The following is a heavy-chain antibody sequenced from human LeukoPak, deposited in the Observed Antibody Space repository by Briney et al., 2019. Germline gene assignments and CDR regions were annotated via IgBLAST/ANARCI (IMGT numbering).Heavy chain of an antibody. CDR2: IYYSGST. V-gene: IGHV4-61*08. CDR3: ARRVYYGSGFDY. D-gene: IGHD3-10*01. CDR1: GGSISSGDYY. Sequence: PSETLSLTCTVSGGSISSGDYYWSWIRQPPGKGLEWIGYIYYSGSTNYNPSLKSRVTISVDTSKNQFSLKLSSVTAADTAVYYCARRVYYGSGFDYWGQGTLVTVSS. J-gene: IGHJ4*02.